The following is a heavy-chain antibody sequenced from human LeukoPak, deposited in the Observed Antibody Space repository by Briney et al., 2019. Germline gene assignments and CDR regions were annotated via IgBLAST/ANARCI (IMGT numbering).Heavy chain of an antibody. CDR2: ISDTDSST. V-gene: IGHV3-23*01. CDR3: AKDVIKNSRASDS. J-gene: IGHJ4*02. CDR1: GFTFSSYE. D-gene: IGHD2-21*01. Sequence: PGGSLRLSCAASGFTFSSYEMNWVRQAPGKGLEWVSTISDTDSSTYYADSVKGRFTVSRDNSRNTLYLQMNSLRVEDTAIYYCAKDVIKNSRASDSWGQGTLVTVSS.